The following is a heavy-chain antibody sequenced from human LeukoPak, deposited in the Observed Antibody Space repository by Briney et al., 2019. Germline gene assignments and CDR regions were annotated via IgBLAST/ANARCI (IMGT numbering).Heavy chain of an antibody. Sequence: ASVKVSFKASGGTFSSYAISWVRQAPGQGLEWMGGIIPIFGTANYAQKFQGRVTITTDESTSTAYMGLSSLRSEDTAVYYCARGSEDGYPPNFWGQGTLVTVSS. J-gene: IGHJ4*02. V-gene: IGHV1-69*05. D-gene: IGHD5-24*01. CDR2: IIPIFGTA. CDR1: GGTFSSYA. CDR3: ARGSEDGYPPNF.